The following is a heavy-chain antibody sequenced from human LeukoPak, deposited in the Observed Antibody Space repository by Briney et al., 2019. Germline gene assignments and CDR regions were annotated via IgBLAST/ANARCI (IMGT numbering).Heavy chain of an antibody. J-gene: IGHJ5*02. CDR2: IYHSGST. D-gene: IGHD2-8*01. Sequence: PSQTLSLTCAVSGGSISSGVYSWSWIRQPPGKGLEWIGYIYHSGSTYYNPSLKSRVTISVDRSKNQFSLKLSSVTAADTAVYYCARVGPGKYCTNGVCLNNWFDPWGRGTLVTVSS. CDR1: GGSISSGVYS. V-gene: IGHV4-30-2*01. CDR3: ARVGPGKYCTNGVCLNNWFDP.